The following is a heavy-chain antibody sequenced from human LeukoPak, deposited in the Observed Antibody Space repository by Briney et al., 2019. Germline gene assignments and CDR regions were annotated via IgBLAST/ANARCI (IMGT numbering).Heavy chain of an antibody. CDR3: AGTLAYCGGDCSDFDY. CDR2: IIPIFGTA. J-gene: IGHJ4*02. Sequence: SVKVSCKASGGTFSSYAISWLRQAPGQGLEWMGRIIPIFGTANYAQKFQGRVTITTDESTSTAYMELSSLRSEDTAVYYCAGTLAYCGGDCSDFDYWGQGTLVTVSS. V-gene: IGHV1-69*05. D-gene: IGHD2-21*02. CDR1: GGTFSSYA.